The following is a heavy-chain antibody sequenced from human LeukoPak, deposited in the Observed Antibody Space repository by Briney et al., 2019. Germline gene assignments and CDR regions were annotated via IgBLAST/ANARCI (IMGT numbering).Heavy chain of an antibody. D-gene: IGHD6-6*01. Sequence: SETLSLTCTVSGGSLSSYYWSWIRQPPGKGLEGIGYIYYSGSTYYNSSLKSRVTISVDTSKNQFSLKLSSVTAADTAVYYCASYAEYSSSSRFDYWGQGTLVTVSS. CDR2: IYYSGST. J-gene: IGHJ4*02. CDR3: ASYAEYSSSSRFDY. V-gene: IGHV4-59*06. CDR1: GGSLSSYY.